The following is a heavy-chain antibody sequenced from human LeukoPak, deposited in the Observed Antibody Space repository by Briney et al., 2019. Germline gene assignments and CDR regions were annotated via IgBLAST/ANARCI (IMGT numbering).Heavy chain of an antibody. CDR3: ARGAAYCGGDCYLISYYFDY. CDR2: IQHGGSNK. J-gene: IGHJ4*02. D-gene: IGHD2-21*01. CDR1: GFTFSNYG. V-gene: IGHV3-30*02. Sequence: GGSLRLSCAASGFTFSNYGMHWVRQAPGKGLEWVAFIQHGGSNKYYADSVKGRFTISRDNSKNTLYLQMNSLRAEDTALYYCARGAAYCGGDCYLISYYFDYWGQGTLVTVSS.